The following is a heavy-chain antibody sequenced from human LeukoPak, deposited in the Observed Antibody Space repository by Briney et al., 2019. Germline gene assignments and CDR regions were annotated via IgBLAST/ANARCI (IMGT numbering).Heavy chain of an antibody. CDR1: GYTFTSYY. V-gene: IGHV1-46*01. CDR3: ARVRVATIFTSMAYFDY. CDR2: INPSGGST. J-gene: IGHJ4*02. D-gene: IGHD5-12*01. Sequence: ASVKVSCKASGYTFTSYYMHWVRQAPGQGLEWMGIINPSGGSTSYAQKFQGRVTMTRDTSTSTVYMELSSLRSEDTAVYYCARVRVATIFTSMAYFDYWGQGTLLPVSS.